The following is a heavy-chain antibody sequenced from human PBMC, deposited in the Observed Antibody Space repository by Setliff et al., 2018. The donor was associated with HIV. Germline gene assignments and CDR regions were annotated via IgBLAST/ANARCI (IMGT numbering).Heavy chain of an antibody. J-gene: IGHJ3*02. Sequence: PSETLSLTCTVSGDSISSGGYYWGWIRQPPGKGLEWIGSIYHSGSAYYNPSLKSRVTISVDTSKNQFSLKMSSLTAADTAVYYCARHGGITGTTDAFDIWGQGTMVTVSS. CDR2: IYHSGSA. CDR1: GDSISSGGYY. D-gene: IGHD1-7*01. CDR3: ARHGGITGTTDAFDI. V-gene: IGHV4-39*01.